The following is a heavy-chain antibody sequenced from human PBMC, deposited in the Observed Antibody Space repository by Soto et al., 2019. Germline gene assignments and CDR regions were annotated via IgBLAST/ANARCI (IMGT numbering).Heavy chain of an antibody. Sequence: QVQLQESGPGLVKPSQTLSLTCTVSGGSISSGGYYWSLIRQHPGKGLEWIGYIYYSGSTYYNPSLKSRVTISVDTSKNQFSLNLSSVNASATSVYYCATYGDYGPRSFYYFDYWGQGTLVTVSS. CDR2: IYYSGST. J-gene: IGHJ4*02. D-gene: IGHD4-17*01. V-gene: IGHV4-31*03. CDR3: ATYGDYGPRSFYYFDY. CDR1: GGSISSGGYY.